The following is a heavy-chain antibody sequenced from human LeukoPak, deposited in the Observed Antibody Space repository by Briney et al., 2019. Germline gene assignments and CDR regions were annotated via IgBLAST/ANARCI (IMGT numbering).Heavy chain of an antibody. D-gene: IGHD2-15*01. CDR2: VYYDGLN. J-gene: IGHJ5*02. CDR3: ARLSCSDAVCPTLPYNHFDP. CDR1: GVSISSRGFF. Sequence: SETLSLTCTVSGVSISSRGFFCGWVRQPPGKGPEWIVSVYYDGLNYYHRAFQSRVSMSLDKSTNRVSLRLSPVTAAATSVYYSARLSCSDAVCPTLPYNHFDPWGQGTLVNVST. V-gene: IGHV4-39*01.